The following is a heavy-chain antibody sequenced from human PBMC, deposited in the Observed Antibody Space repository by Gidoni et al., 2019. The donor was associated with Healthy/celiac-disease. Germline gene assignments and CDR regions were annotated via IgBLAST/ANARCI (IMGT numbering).Heavy chain of an antibody. CDR2: IIPIFGTA. V-gene: IGHV1-69*01. CDR1: GGTFSSYA. D-gene: IGHD3-22*01. J-gene: IGHJ6*02. Sequence: QVQLVQSGAEVTKPGSSVTVSCKASGGTFSSYAITWLRQAPGQGLEWMGGIIPIFGTANYAQKFQGRVTITADESTSTAYMELSSLRSEDTAVYYCASTYYDDSSGYYNHPQIDYYYGMDVWGQGTTVTVSS. CDR3: ASTYYDDSSGYYNHPQIDYYYGMDV.